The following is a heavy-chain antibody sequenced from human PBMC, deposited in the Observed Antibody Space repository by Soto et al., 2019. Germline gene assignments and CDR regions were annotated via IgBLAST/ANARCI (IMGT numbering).Heavy chain of an antibody. Sequence: QVQLVESGGGVVQPGRSLRLSCAASGFTFSSYGMHWVRQAPGKGLEWVAVISYDGSNKYYADSVKGRFTISRDNSKNTLYLQMNSLRAEDTAVYYCAKATYSSSWFHFDYWGQGTLVTVSS. CDR3: AKATYSSSWFHFDY. J-gene: IGHJ4*02. CDR1: GFTFSSYG. V-gene: IGHV3-30*18. CDR2: ISYDGSNK. D-gene: IGHD6-13*01.